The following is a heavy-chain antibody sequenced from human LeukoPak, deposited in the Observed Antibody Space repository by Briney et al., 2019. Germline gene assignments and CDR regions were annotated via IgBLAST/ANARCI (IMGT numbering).Heavy chain of an antibody. J-gene: IGHJ4*02. V-gene: IGHV3-49*04. D-gene: IGHD2-15*01. CDR2: IRSKAFGATT. Sequence: GGSLRLSCKPSGFTFGDYAMRWVRQAPGKGLEWVGFIRSKAFGATTDYAASVKGRFTVPRDDSKSIAYLQMNSLKTEDTAVYYCTRDCSGASCYEEMDYWGQGTLVTVSS. CDR3: TRDCSGASCYEEMDY. CDR1: GFTFGDYA.